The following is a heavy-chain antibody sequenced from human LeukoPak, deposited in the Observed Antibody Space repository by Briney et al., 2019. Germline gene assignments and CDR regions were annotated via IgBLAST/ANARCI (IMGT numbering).Heavy chain of an antibody. CDR2: IDISGGST. CDR1: GFTFSSHA. D-gene: IGHD1-1*01. CDR3: ANEVRPNDY. V-gene: IGHV3-23*01. Sequence: GGSLRLSCAASGFTFSSHAMCWVRQAPGKGLEWVSSIDISGGSTYYADSVQGRFTISRDNSKNTLYLEMNSLRAGDTALYYCANEVRPNDYWGQGALVTVST. J-gene: IGHJ4*02.